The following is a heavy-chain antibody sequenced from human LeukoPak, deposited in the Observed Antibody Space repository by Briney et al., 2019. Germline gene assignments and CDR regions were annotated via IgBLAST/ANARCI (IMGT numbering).Heavy chain of an antibody. CDR1: GGSISSSSYY. V-gene: IGHV4-39*01. CDR2: IYYSRST. J-gene: IGHJ4*02. CDR3: ATLSMITFGGVTKMYSYYFDY. Sequence: PSETLSLTCTVSGGSISSSSYYWGWIRQPPGKGLEWIGSIYYSRSTYYNPSLKSRVTISVDTSKNQFSLKLSSVTAADTAVYYCATLSMITFGGVTKMYSYYFDYWGQGTLVTVSS. D-gene: IGHD3-16*01.